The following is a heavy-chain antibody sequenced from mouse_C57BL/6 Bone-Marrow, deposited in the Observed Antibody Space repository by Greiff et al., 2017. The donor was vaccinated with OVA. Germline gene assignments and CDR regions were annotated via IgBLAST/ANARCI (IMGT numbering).Heavy chain of an antibody. CDR2: IRNKANNHAT. J-gene: IGHJ1*03. CDR1: GFTFSDAW. CDR3: NYYGSSYVYFDV. V-gene: IGHV6-6*01. Sequence: EVQLQQSGGGLVQPGGSMKLSCAASGFTFSDAWMDWVRQSPEKGLEWVAEIRNKANNHATYYAESVKGRFNISRDDSKSSVYLQMNSLRAEDTGIYYCNYYGSSYVYFDVWGTGTTVTVSS. D-gene: IGHD1-1*01.